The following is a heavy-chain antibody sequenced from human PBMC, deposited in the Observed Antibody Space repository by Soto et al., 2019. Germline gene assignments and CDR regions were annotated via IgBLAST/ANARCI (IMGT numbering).Heavy chain of an antibody. CDR1: GYTFSTFG. V-gene: IGHV1-18*01. D-gene: IGHD3-10*01. CDR2: ISAYTGNT. Sequence: GASVKVSCKTSGYTFSTFGISGVRQAPGQGLEWMGWISAYTGNTNYAQKLQGRVTMTTDTATNTAYMELRSLRSDDTAVYYCARDLVEGGSYYPNYYYYYGMDVWGQGTTVTVSS. CDR3: ARDLVEGGSYYPNYYYYYGMDV. J-gene: IGHJ6*02.